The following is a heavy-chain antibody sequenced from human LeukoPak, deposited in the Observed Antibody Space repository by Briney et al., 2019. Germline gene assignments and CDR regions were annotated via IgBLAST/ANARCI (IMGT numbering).Heavy chain of an antibody. CDR1: GGTFSSYA. V-gene: IGHV1-69*05. J-gene: IGHJ4*02. Sequence: SVKVSCKASGGTFSSYAISWVRQAPGQGLEWMGRIIPIFGTANYAQKFQGRVTITTDESTSTAYMELSSLRSEDTAVYYCARDINFWSGYYDYWGQGTLVTVSS. CDR3: ARDINFWSGYYDY. D-gene: IGHD3-3*01. CDR2: IIPIFGTA.